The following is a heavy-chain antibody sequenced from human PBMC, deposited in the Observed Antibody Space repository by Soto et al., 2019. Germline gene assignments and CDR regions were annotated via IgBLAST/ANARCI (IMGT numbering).Heavy chain of an antibody. V-gene: IGHV4-31*03. J-gene: IGHJ6*02. CDR1: GGSISSGGYY. D-gene: IGHD3-10*01. Sequence: QVQLQESGPGLVKPSQTLSLTCTVSGGSISSGGYYWSWIRQHPGKGLEWIGYIYYSGSTYYNPSIKSRVTIAVDTSKNQFSLKLRSVTAADTAVYYCARDHGSGSYYYYYYYGMDVWGQGTTVTVSS. CDR2: IYYSGST. CDR3: ARDHGSGSYYYYYYYGMDV.